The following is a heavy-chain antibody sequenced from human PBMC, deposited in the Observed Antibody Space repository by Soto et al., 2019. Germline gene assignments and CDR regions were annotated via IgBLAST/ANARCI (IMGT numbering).Heavy chain of an antibody. CDR2: INHSGST. CDR1: GGSFSGYY. V-gene: IGHV4-34*01. Sequence: PSETLSLTCAVYGGSFSGYYWSWIRQPPGKGLEWIGEINHSGSTNYNPSLKSRVTISVDTSKNQFSLKLSSVTAADTAVYYCARGPRRGSGRYYYYYMDVWGKGTTVTVSS. J-gene: IGHJ6*03. CDR3: ARGPRRGSGRYYYYYMDV. D-gene: IGHD3-10*01.